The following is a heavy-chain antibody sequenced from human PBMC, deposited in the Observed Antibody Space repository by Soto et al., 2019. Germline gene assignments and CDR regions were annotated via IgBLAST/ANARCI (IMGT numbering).Heavy chain of an antibody. CDR3: AHAGDYDLLTFDH. J-gene: IGHJ4*02. CDR2: IYWEDDK. Sequence: QITLKESGPTLVRPAQTLTLTCDFSGFSLSTYHMGVGWIRQPPGKALEWLALIYWEDDKRYSPSLKDRLAISKDNSSNQVVLTITNIDPGDSATYLCAHAGDYDLLTFDHWGPGTLVTVSS. V-gene: IGHV2-5*02. CDR1: GFSLSTYHMG. D-gene: IGHD4-17*01.